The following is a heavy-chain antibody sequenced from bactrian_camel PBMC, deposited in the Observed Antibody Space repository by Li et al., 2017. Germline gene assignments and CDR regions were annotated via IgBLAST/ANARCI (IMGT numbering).Heavy chain of an antibody. D-gene: IGHD4*01. CDR1: ATPGLTDQYTYNTGC. J-gene: IGHJ6*01. Sequence: VQLVESGGGSVQAGGSLRLACAASATPGLTDQYTYNTGCMAWFRQAPGKGREGVAMLEGDGSTSYGDSVRGRFTISQDNAKNTLYLQMNNLKPEDTAMYYCAAGPWGWAQDRPCKGLGDFGDFGYWGQGTQVTVS. CDR3: AAGPWGWAQDRPCKGLGDFGDFGY. CDR2: LEGDGST. V-gene: IGHV3S26*01.